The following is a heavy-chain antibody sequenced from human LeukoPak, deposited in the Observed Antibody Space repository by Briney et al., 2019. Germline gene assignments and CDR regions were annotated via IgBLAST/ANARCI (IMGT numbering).Heavy chain of an antibody. CDR1: GYTFTSYG. Sequence: ASVKVSCKASGYTFTSYGISWVRQAPGQGLEWMGWICAYNGNTNYAQKLQGRVTMTTDTSTSTAYMELRSLRSDDTAVYYCARDRRAVVGATYYYYYGMDVWGQGTTVTVSS. D-gene: IGHD1-26*01. V-gene: IGHV1-18*01. CDR3: ARDRRAVVGATYYYYYGMDV. CDR2: ICAYNGNT. J-gene: IGHJ6*02.